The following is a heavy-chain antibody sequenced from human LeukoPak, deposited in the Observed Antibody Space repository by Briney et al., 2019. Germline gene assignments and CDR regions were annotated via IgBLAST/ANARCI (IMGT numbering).Heavy chain of an antibody. J-gene: IGHJ4*02. CDR2: IYDDGGT. V-gene: IGHV3-66*02. D-gene: IGHD3-10*01. Sequence: GGSLRLSCIVSGFTVSSTLMDWVRQAPGKGLEWVSVIYDDGGTVYADSVKGRFTISRDTSKNMVYLQMNNLRAEDSAVYYCARSEWFGELYDYWGQGTLVTVSS. CDR3: ARSEWFGELYDY. CDR1: GFTVSSTL.